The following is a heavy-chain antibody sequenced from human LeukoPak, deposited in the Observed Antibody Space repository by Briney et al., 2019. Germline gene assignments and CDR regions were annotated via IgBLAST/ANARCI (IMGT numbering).Heavy chain of an antibody. V-gene: IGHV3-23*01. CDR1: GLTFSRET. Sequence: GGSLRLSCVVSGLTFSRETMGWVRQAPGKGLEWVSVISGSSATKKYGDSVKGRFTISRDNSKNTLYLQMNSLRAEDTAVYYCAKGGQDAFDIWGQGTMVTVSS. J-gene: IGHJ3*02. CDR2: ISGSSATK. CDR3: AKGGQDAFDI.